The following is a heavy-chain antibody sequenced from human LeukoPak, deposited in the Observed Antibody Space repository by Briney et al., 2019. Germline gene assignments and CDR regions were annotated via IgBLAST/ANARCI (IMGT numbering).Heavy chain of an antibody. CDR3: ARLGYYYDSSGYYSPWDY. J-gene: IGHJ4*02. D-gene: IGHD3-22*01. CDR2: IYHSGST. Sequence: SETLSLTCTVSGYSISSGYYWGWIRQPPGKGLEWIGSIYHSGSTYYNPSLKSRVTISVDKSKNQFSLKLSSVTAADTAVYYCARLGYYYDSSGYYSPWDYWGQGTLVTVSS. V-gene: IGHV4-38-2*02. CDR1: GYSISSGYY.